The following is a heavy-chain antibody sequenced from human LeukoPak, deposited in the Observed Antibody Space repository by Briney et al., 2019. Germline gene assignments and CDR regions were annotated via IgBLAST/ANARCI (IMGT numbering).Heavy chain of an antibody. CDR3: ASLYGDSPDPFDY. CDR2: IYHSGST. J-gene: IGHJ4*02. Sequence: PSETLSLTCTVSGYSISSGYYWGWIRQPPGKGLEWIGSIYHSGSTYYNPSLKSRVTISVDTSKNQFSLKLSSVTAADTAAYYCASLYGDSPDPFDYWGQGTLVTVSS. CDR1: GYSISSGYY. V-gene: IGHV4-38-2*02. D-gene: IGHD4-17*01.